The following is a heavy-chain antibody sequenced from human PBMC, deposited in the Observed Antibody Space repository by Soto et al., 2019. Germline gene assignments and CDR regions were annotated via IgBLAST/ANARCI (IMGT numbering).Heavy chain of an antibody. V-gene: IGHV1-2*06. J-gene: IGHJ4*01. Sequence: ASVKVSCKASGYIFTDYYMHWVRQAPGQELGWMGRINPNSGGTNYAQKFQGRVTMTRDTSISTAYTELSSLRSEDTAVYYCARGGPTYYYDSSGYYLPGPYDYWG. CDR2: INPNSGGT. CDR3: ARGGPTYYYDSSGYYLPGPYDY. D-gene: IGHD3-22*01. CDR1: GYIFTDYY.